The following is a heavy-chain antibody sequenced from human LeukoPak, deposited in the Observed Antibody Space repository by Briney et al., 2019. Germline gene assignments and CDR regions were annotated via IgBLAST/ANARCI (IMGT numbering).Heavy chain of an antibody. Sequence: PSETLSLTCTVSGGSISSSSYYWGWIRQPPGKGLEWIGSIYYSGSTYYNPSLKSRVTISVDTSKNQFSLKLSSVTAADTAVYYCARRGSYGVRPPFDYWGQGTLVTVSS. CDR2: IYYSGST. CDR1: GGSISSSSYY. V-gene: IGHV4-39*01. J-gene: IGHJ4*02. D-gene: IGHD3-16*01. CDR3: ARRGSYGVRPPFDY.